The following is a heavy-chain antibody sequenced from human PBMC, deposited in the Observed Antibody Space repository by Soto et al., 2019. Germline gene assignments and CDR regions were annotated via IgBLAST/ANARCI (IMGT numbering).Heavy chain of an antibody. CDR1: GFTFSSYG. J-gene: IGHJ2*01. D-gene: IGHD3-22*01. Sequence: QVQLVESGGGVVQPGRSLRLSCAASGFTFSSYGMHWVRQAPGKGLEWVAVIWYDGSNKYYADSVKGLFTLSRDNSMKTLYLEMNSLRAEDTAVYYCAIEGTSPYYYDSSGYRNHWYFDLWVRGTLVTVSS. CDR3: AIEGTSPYYYDSSGYRNHWYFDL. CDR2: IWYDGSNK. V-gene: IGHV3-33*01.